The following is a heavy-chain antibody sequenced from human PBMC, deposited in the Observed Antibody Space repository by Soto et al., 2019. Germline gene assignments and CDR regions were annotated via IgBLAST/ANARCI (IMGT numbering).Heavy chain of an antibody. Sequence: QVQLVQSGAEVKKPGSSVKVSCKASGGTFSSYAISWVRQAPGQGLEWMGGIIPIFGTANYAQKFQGRVTITADESTSTAYMELSSLRSEDTAVYYCARPGIAAAGKRGYYYGMDVWGPGTTVTVSS. D-gene: IGHD6-13*01. CDR2: IIPIFGTA. J-gene: IGHJ6*02. CDR1: GGTFSSYA. CDR3: ARPGIAAAGKRGYYYGMDV. V-gene: IGHV1-69*01.